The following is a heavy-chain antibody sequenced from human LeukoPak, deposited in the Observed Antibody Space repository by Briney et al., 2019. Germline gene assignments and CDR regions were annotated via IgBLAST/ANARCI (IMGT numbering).Heavy chain of an antibody. J-gene: IGHJ4*02. V-gene: IGHV3-33*01. Sequence: GGSLRLSCAASGFTFSSYGMHWVRQAPGKGLEWVAVIWYDGSNKYYADSVKGRFTISRDNSKNTLYLQMNSLGAEDTAVYYCAVIVPGSYFDYWGQGTLVTVSS. CDR1: GFTFSSYG. CDR2: IWYDGSNK. CDR3: AVIVPGSYFDY. D-gene: IGHD3-22*01.